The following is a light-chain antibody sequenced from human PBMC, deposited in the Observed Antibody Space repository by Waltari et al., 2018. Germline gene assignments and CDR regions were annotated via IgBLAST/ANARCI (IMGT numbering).Light chain of an antibody. CDR1: EDIDKY. Sequence: DIQMTQSPSAMSASVGERVTITCRASEDIDKYLAWFQQKPGTVPKRLLYGASTLQSGVPSRFTGSRSGTEFNLTISSLQPEDFATYYCLQHNTYPCTFGQGTKVELK. CDR3: LQHNTYPCT. CDR2: GAS. V-gene: IGKV1-17*03. J-gene: IGKJ1*01.